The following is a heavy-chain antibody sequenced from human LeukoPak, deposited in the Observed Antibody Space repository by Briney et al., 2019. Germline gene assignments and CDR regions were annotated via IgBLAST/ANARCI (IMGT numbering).Heavy chain of an antibody. J-gene: IGHJ5*02. D-gene: IGHD2-2*01. CDR3: ARALVVPAVEGAWSDP. V-gene: IGHV3-7*01. CDR2: IKQDGSEK. CDR1: GFTFSSYW. Sequence: GGSLRLSCAAPGFTFSSYWMSWVRQAPGKGLEWVANIKQDGSEKYYVDSVKGRFTISRDNAKNSLYLQMNSLRAEDTAVYYCARALVVPAVEGAWSDPWGQGTLVTVSS.